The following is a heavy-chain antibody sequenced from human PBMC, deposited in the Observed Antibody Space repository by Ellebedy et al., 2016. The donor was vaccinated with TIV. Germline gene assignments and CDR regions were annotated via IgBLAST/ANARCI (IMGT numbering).Heavy chain of an antibody. J-gene: IGHJ4*02. V-gene: IGHV3-48*02. D-gene: IGHD1-26*01. CDR1: GFTFSNFA. CDR3: VRDHEWAFDY. Sequence: GGSLRLSXAASGFTFSNFAMNWIRQAPGKGLEWISNIRGDNGLISYSDSVKGRFTIPRDDGQKSLYLQMNSLKDEDTAVYYCVRDHEWAFDYWGQGALVTVSS. CDR2: IRGDNGLI.